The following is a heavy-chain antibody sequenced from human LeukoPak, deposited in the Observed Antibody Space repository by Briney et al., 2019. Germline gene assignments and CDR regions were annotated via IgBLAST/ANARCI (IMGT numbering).Heavy chain of an antibody. CDR2: IYYSGST. Sequence: TSETLSLTCTVSGGSISSYYWSWIRQPPGKGLEWIGYIYYSGSTYYNPSLKSRVTISVDTSKNQFSLKLSSVTAADTAVYYCARDSSGWLGGYWGQGTLVTVSS. V-gene: IGHV4-30-4*08. J-gene: IGHJ4*02. CDR1: GGSISSYY. CDR3: ARDSSGWLGGY. D-gene: IGHD6-19*01.